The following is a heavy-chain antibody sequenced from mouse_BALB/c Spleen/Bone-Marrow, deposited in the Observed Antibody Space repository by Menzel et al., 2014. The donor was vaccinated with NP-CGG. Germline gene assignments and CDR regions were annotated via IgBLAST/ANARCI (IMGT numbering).Heavy chain of an antibody. CDR2: ISNGGGST. J-gene: IGHJ3*01. CDR1: GFTFSSYT. D-gene: IGHD3-3*01. V-gene: IGHV5-12-2*01. CDR3: ARRAGAY. Sequence: EVQLVESGGGLVQPGGSLKLSCAASGFTFSSYTMSWVRQTPEKRLEWVAYISNGGGSTYYPDTVKGRFTISRDNAKNTLYLQMSSLKSEGTAMYYCARRAGAYWGQGTLVTVSA.